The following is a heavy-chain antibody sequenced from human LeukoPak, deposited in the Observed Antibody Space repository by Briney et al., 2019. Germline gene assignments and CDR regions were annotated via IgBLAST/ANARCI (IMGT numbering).Heavy chain of an antibody. CDR3: ARDGPPDTIFGVSGFDP. V-gene: IGHV4-30-4*08. D-gene: IGHD3-3*01. Sequence: SETLSLTCTVSGRSISSYYWSWIRQPPGKGLEWIGYIYYSGSTYYNPSLKSRVTISVDTSKNQFSLKLSSVTAADTAVYYCARDGPPDTIFGVSGFDPWGQGTLVTVSS. CDR2: IYYSGST. J-gene: IGHJ5*02. CDR1: GRSISSYY.